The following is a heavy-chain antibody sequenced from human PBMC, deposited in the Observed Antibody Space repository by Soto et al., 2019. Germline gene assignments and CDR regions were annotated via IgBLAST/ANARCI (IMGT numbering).Heavy chain of an antibody. CDR1: GCNFGNYA. D-gene: IGHD1-26*01. CDR2: ISNDGHTT. J-gene: IGHJ5*02. V-gene: IGHV3-64*01. CDR3: ARDGTSYAFDP. Sequence: GSLRLSCTCSGCNFGNYAMHWVRQAPGKGLEYVSAISNDGHTTYFANSKKGRFTIFRDNSKNTVYLQMGGLRTDDIVEYFCARDGTSYAFDPWGQGTLVTVSS.